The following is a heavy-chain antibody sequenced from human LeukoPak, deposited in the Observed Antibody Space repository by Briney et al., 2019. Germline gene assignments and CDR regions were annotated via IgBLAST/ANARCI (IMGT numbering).Heavy chain of an antibody. V-gene: IGHV4-31*03. CDR2: IYYSGST. J-gene: IGHJ5*02. CDR1: GGSISSGGYY. D-gene: IGHD3-10*01. Sequence: SETLSLTCTVSGGSISSGGYYWSWIRQHPGKGLEGIGYIYYSGSTYYNPSLKSRVTISVDTSKKQFSLKLSSATAADTAVYYCGRDGVTMVRGSIVPWGQGTLVTVSS. CDR3: GRDGVTMVRGSIVP.